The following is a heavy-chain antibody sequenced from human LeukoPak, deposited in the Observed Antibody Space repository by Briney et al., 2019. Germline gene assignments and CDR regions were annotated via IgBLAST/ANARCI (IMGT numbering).Heavy chain of an antibody. D-gene: IGHD5-12*01. Sequence: GGPLRLSCAASGFTFSSYAMSWVRQAPGKGLEWVSAISGSGGSTYYADSVKGRFTISRDNSKNTLYLQMNSLRAEDTAVYYCAKDREATIVGLLDYWGQGTLVTVSS. V-gene: IGHV3-23*01. CDR3: AKDREATIVGLLDY. J-gene: IGHJ4*02. CDR2: ISGSGGST. CDR1: GFTFSSYA.